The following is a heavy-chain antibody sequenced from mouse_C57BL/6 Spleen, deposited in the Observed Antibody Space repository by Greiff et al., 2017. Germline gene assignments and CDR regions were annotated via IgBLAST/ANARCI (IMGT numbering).Heavy chain of an antibody. CDR3: ASYSNHWYFDV. CDR1: GYTFTSYW. CDR2: IDPSDSYT. V-gene: IGHV1-50*01. Sequence: VQLQQSGAELVKPGASVKLSCKASGYTFTSYWMQWVKQRPGQGLEWIGVIDPSDSYTNYNQKFKGKATLTVDTSSSTAYMQLSSLTSEDSAVXYCASYSNHWYFDVWGTGTTVTVSS. J-gene: IGHJ1*03. D-gene: IGHD2-5*01.